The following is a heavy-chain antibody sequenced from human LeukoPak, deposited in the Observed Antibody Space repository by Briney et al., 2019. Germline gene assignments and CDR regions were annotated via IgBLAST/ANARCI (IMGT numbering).Heavy chain of an antibody. J-gene: IGHJ5*02. CDR3: ARGMQAGNYFDP. Sequence: PGESLRLSCAASGFTVSGIYISWVRQAPGKGLECVSIIYSGGNTFYADSVKGRFTISRDNSKNTLYLQMNSLRADDTAVYYCARGMQAGNYFDPWGQGTLVTVSS. CDR1: GFTVSGIY. V-gene: IGHV3-53*01. CDR2: IYSGGNT.